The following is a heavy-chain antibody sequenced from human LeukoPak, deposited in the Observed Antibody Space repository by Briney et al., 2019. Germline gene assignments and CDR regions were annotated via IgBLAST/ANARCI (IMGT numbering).Heavy chain of an antibody. J-gene: IGHJ1*01. D-gene: IGHD6-13*01. Sequence: SETLSLTCTVSGGSIGSSSYYWGWIRQPPGKGLEWIGSIYYSGSTYYNPSLKSRVTISVDTSKNQFSLKLSSVTAADTAVYYCARDRYIAAAGTVVQHWGQGTLVTVSS. CDR3: ARDRYIAAAGTVVQH. CDR2: IYYSGST. V-gene: IGHV4-39*07. CDR1: GGSIGSSSYY.